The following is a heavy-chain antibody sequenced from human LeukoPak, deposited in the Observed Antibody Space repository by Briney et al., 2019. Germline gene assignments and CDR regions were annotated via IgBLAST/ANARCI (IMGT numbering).Heavy chain of an antibody. CDR2: IYWNDDK. D-gene: IGHD6-13*01. V-gene: IGHV2-5*01. CDR1: GFSLSNSGVG. CDR3: AHRGSSWSY. J-gene: IGHJ4*02. Sequence: GPTLVNPTQTLALTCTFSGFSLSNSGVGVGWIPQPPGKALEWLALIYWNDDKRYSPSLKSRLTITKDTSKNQVVLTMTNMDPVDTATYYCAHRGSSWSYWGQGTLVTVSS.